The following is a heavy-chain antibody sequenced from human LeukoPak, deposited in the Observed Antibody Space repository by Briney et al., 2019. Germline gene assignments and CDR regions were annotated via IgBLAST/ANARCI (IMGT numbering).Heavy chain of an antibody. CDR2: INLSGST. CDR3: ARGRGVVPAAPWGYYYYGMDV. CDR1: GGSFSGYY. V-gene: IGHV4-34*01. J-gene: IGHJ6*02. Sequence: SETLSLTCAVYGGSFSGYYWSWIRQPPGKGLEWIGEINLSGSTNYNPSLKSRVTISVDTSKNQFSLKLSSVTAADTAVYYCARGRGVVPAAPWGYYYYGMDVWGQGTTVTVSS. D-gene: IGHD2-2*01.